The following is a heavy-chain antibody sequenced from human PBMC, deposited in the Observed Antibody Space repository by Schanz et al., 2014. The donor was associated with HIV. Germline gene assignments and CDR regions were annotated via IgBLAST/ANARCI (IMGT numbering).Heavy chain of an antibody. CDR2: MYYIGST. V-gene: IGHV4-34*01. Sequence: QVQLQQWGAGLLKPSETLSLTCVVYGGSFSAYYWSWIRQPPGKGLEWIGYMYYIGSTYYNPSLQSRVTISVDTSKNQFSLKLSSVTAADTAVYYCARVPPSDSSGYYPFDYWGQGTLVTVSS. CDR1: GGSFSAYY. D-gene: IGHD3-22*01. J-gene: IGHJ4*02. CDR3: ARVPPSDSSGYYPFDY.